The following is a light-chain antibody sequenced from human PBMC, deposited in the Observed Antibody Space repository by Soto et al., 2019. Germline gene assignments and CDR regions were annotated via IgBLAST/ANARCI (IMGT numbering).Light chain of an antibody. CDR2: LNSDGSH. CDR3: QTWVTGIHI. Sequence: QLVLTQSPSASASLGASVKLTCTLSSGHSNYAIAWHQQQPEKGPRFLMKLNSDGSHSKGHGIPDSFSGSSSGAERYLTISTLQAEDEADYFCQTWVTGIHIFGGGTKLTVL. V-gene: IGLV4-69*01. J-gene: IGLJ2*01. CDR1: SGHSNYA.